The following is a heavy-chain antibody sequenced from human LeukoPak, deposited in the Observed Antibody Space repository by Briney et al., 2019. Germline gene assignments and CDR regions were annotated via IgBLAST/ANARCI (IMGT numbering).Heavy chain of an antibody. CDR1: GGSISSYY. J-gene: IGHJ5*02. Sequence: SETLSLTCTVSGGSISSYYWSWIRQPAGKGLEWIGRIYTSGSTNYIPSLKSRVTMSVDTSKNQFSLKLSSVTAADTAVYYCARVVSVVVPAAIHRWFDPWGQGTLVTVSS. D-gene: IGHD2-2*02. V-gene: IGHV4-4*07. CDR2: IYTSGST. CDR3: ARVVSVVVPAAIHRWFDP.